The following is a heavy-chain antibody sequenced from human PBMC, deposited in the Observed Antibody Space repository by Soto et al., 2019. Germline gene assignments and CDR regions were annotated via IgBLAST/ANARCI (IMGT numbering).Heavy chain of an antibody. V-gene: IGHV3-48*01. CDR3: ARDWVGGVTMVPLDY. J-gene: IGHJ4*02. CDR2: ISSSSSTI. D-gene: IGHD3-10*01. CDR1: GFTFSSYS. Sequence: PGGSLRLSCAASGFTFSSYSMNWVRQAPGKGLEWVSYISSSSSTIYYADSVKGRFTISRDNAKNSLYLQMNSLRAEDTAVYYCARDWVGGVTMVPLDYWGQGTLITVSS.